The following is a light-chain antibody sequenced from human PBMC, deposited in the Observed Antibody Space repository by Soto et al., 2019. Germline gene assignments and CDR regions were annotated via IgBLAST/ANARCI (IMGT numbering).Light chain of an antibody. J-gene: IGKJ1*01. CDR1: QSLSGNY. CDR2: RAS. CDR3: QQYGSSPGT. V-gene: IGKV3-20*01. Sequence: VFAQSLSTLSLTPGLPTTLSCRASQSLSGNYLAWYQQKPGQAPRVLIYRASIRATGISDRFSGSGSGTDFTLTISRLEPEDFAVYYCQQYGSSPGTFGQGTKVDIK.